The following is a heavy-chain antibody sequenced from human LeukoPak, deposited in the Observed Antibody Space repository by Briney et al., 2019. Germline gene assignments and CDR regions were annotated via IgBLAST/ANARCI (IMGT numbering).Heavy chain of an antibody. D-gene: IGHD5-12*01. J-gene: IGHJ4*02. CDR2: IRYDGSNK. Sequence: QSGGSLRLSCAASGFTFSSYGMHWVRQAPGKGLEWVAFIRYDGSNKYYADSVKGRFTISRDNSKNTLYLQMNSLRAEDTAVYYCAKLGVVSGYDYYRVFDYWGQGTLVTVSS. CDR1: GFTFSSYG. V-gene: IGHV3-30*02. CDR3: AKLGVVSGYDYYRVFDY.